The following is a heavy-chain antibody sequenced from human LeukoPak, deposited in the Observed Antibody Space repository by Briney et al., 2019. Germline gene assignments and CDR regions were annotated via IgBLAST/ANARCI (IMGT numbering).Heavy chain of an antibody. V-gene: IGHV1-2*02. J-gene: IGHJ4*02. CDR3: ARGGYGGANSGILDS. Sequence: ASVKVSCKASGYTFTVYYIHWVRQAPGQGLEWMGWINPNGGGTNYAQKFQGRVTMTRDTSISTAYMELSRLRSDDTDVYYCARGGYGGANSGILDSWGQGTLVTVSS. CDR1: GYTFTVYY. CDR2: INPNGGGT. D-gene: IGHD6-25*01.